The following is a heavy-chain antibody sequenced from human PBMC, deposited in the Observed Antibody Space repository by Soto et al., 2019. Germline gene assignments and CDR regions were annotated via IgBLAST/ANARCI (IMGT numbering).Heavy chain of an antibody. CDR2: INPFDGSR. CDR1: GYIFTSYY. CDR3: ARDSPPVDY. V-gene: IGHV1-46*01. Sequence: ASVKVSCKASGYIFTSYYIHWVRQAPGQGLEWMGWINPFDGSRMFAQSFQGRVTMTRDTSTSTAYMELRSLRSDDTAVYYCARDSPPVDYWGQGTLVTVSS. J-gene: IGHJ4*02.